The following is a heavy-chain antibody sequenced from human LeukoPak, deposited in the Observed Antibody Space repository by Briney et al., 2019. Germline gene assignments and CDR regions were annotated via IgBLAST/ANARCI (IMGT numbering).Heavy chain of an antibody. CDR2: INHSGST. CDR1: GGSFSGYY. J-gene: IGHJ4*02. CDR3: ARGRSGIAVVAARKPHFDY. Sequence: SETLSLTCAVYGGSFSGYYWSWIRQPPGKGLEWIGEINHSGSTNYNPSLKSRVTISVDTSKNQFSLKLSSVTAADTAVYYCARGRSGIAVVAARKPHFDYWGQGTLVTVSS. D-gene: IGHD2-15*01. V-gene: IGHV4-34*01.